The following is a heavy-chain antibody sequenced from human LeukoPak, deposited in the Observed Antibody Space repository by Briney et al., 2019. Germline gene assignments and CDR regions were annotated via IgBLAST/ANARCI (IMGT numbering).Heavy chain of an antibody. J-gene: IGHJ3*02. Sequence: KSSETLSLTCTVSGDSISSSTYYWGWIRQPPGKGLEWIGSIYYGGGTYYNPSLKSRVTVSVDASKNQFSLRLSSVTAADTAVYYCARPHDYGSGMIDINAFDIWGQGTMVTVSS. CDR3: ARPHDYGSGMIDINAFDI. CDR2: IYYGGGT. D-gene: IGHD3-10*01. V-gene: IGHV4-39*07. CDR1: GDSISSSTYY.